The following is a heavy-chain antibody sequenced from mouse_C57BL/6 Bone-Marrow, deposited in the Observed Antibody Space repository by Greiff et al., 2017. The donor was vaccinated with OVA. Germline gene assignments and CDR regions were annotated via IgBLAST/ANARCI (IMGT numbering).Heavy chain of an antibody. Sequence: QVQLQQPGAELVKPGASVKLSCKASGYTFTSYWMHWVKQRPGRGLEWIGRIDPNSGGTKYNEKFKSKATLTVDKPSSTAYMQLSSLTSEDSAVYDCATGRICYGNCRDYCDDWGQGTTLTVSS. V-gene: IGHV1-72*01. D-gene: IGHD2-1*01. J-gene: IGHJ2*01. CDR1: GYTFTSYW. CDR3: ATGRICYGNCRDYCDD. CDR2: IDPNSGGT.